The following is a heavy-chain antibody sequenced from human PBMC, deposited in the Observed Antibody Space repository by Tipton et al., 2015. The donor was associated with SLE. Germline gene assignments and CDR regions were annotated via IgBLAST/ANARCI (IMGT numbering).Heavy chain of an antibody. CDR3: ARESQLLFDY. CDR2: IYYSGST. CDR1: GGSISSHY. J-gene: IGHJ4*02. D-gene: IGHD2-2*01. Sequence: TLSLTCTVSGGSISSHYWSWIRQPPGKGLEWIGYIYYSGSTNYNPSLKSRVTISVDTSKNQFSLKLSSVTAADTAVYYCARESQLLFDYWGQGTPVTVSS. V-gene: IGHV4-59*11.